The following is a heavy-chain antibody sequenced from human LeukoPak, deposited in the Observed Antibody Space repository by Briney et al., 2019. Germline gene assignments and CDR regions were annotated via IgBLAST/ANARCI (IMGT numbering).Heavy chain of an antibody. J-gene: IGHJ4*02. V-gene: IGHV3-33*01. CDR1: GFTFSSYG. CDR2: IWYDGSKQ. CDR3: ARYRSGNSDY. Sequence: GGSLRLSCAASGFTFSSYGMHWVRQAPGKGLEWVAVIWYDGSKQYYTDSVKGRFTISRDNSKNTVTLKMNSLRAEDTAMYYCARYRSGNSDYWGQGTLVTVSS. D-gene: IGHD1-14*01.